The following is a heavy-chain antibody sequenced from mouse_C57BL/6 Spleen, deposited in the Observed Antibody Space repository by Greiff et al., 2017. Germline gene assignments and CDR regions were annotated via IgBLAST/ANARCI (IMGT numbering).Heavy chain of an antibody. D-gene: IGHD1-1*02. CDR3: TRYYYYYFDY. J-gene: IGHJ2*01. CDR1: GYTFTAYA. CDR2: IDPETGGT. V-gene: IGHV1-15*01. Sequence: VQLQQSGAELVRPGASVTLSCKASGYTFTAYAMHWVKQTPVHGLEWIGAIDPETGGTAYNQKFKGKAILTADKSSSSAYMELRSLTSEDSAVYYCTRYYYYYFDYWGQGTTLTVAS.